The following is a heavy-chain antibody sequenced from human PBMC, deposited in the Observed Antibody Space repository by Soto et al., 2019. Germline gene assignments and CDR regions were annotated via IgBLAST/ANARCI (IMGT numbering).Heavy chain of an antibody. V-gene: IGHV4-30-4*01. CDR1: GASISSDDYY. CDR3: AREVNNYYGMDV. J-gene: IGHJ6*02. CDR2: ISYSGST. Sequence: QVQLQESGPGLVKPSQTLSLTCSISGASISSDDYYXSWFRQPPGKGLEWIGYISYSGSTYYNPSLKSRITISVDTSKTQFSLILSSVTAADTAVFYCAREVNNYYGMDVWGQGTTVTVSS.